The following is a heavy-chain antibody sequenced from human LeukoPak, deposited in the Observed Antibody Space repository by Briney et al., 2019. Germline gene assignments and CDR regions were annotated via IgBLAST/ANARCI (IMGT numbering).Heavy chain of an antibody. CDR1: GVSISSGDYD. CDR3: ARVLEVHSSSWYESAYYFDY. CDR2: IYYSGST. Sequence: SQTLSLTCTVAGVSISSGDYDWSWIRQPPGKGREWIGYIYYSGSTYYNPSLKRRVTISVDTSKNQLSLKLSSVTAADTAVYYCARVLEVHSSSWYESAYYFDYWGQGTLVTVSS. D-gene: IGHD6-13*01. V-gene: IGHV4-30-4*01. J-gene: IGHJ4*02.